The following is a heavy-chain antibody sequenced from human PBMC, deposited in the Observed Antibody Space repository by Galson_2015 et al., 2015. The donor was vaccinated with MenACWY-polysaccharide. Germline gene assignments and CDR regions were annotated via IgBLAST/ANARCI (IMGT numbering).Heavy chain of an antibody. CDR1: GDSISSRSSH. CDR2: IYYRGNT. V-gene: IGHV4-39*01. CDR3: ARAPTPYCSSTSCFNKYAFDI. D-gene: IGHD2-2*01. Sequence: LPLTCTVSGDSISSRSSHWGWIRQPPGKGLEWIGIIYYRGNTYYNPSLESRVTISVDTSKNQFSLKLSSVTAADTALYYCARAPTPYCSSTSCFNKYAFDIWGQGTMVTVSS. J-gene: IGHJ3*02.